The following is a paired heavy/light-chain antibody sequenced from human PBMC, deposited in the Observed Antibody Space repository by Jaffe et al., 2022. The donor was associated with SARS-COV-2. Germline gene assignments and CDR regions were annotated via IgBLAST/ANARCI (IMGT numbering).Light chain of an antibody. Sequence: QSVLTQPPSASGTPGQRVTISCSGSSSNIGSNTVNWYQQLPGTAPKLLIYSNNQRPSGVPDRFSGSKSGTSASLAISGLQSEDEADYYCAAWDDSLNGGVFGGGTKLTVL. J-gene: IGLJ3*02. V-gene: IGLV1-44*01. CDR3: AAWDDSLNGGV. CDR2: SNN. CDR1: SSNIGSNT.
Heavy chain of an antibody. D-gene: IGHD6-13*01. CDR2: ISSSGSTI. CDR1: GFTFSDYY. V-gene: IGHV3-11*01. J-gene: IGHJ4*02. Sequence: QVQLVESGGGLVKPGGSLRLSCAASGFTFSDYYMSWIRQAPGKGLEWVSYISSSGSTIYYADSVKGRFTISRDNAKNSLYLQMNSLRAEDTAVYYCAREGGIAAEEELDYWGQGTLVTVSS. CDR3: AREGGIAAEEELDY.